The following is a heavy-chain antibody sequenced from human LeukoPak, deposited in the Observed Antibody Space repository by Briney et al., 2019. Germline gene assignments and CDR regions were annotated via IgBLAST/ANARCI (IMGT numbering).Heavy chain of an antibody. D-gene: IGHD2-15*01. J-gene: IGHJ4*02. CDR1: GGSISSSSYY. Sequence: SETLSLTCTVSGGSISSSSYYWGWIRQPPGKGLEWIGSIYYSGSTYYNPSLKSRVTISVDTSKNQFSLKLSSVTAADTAVYYCARPSPGCSGGSCYPDYWGQGTLVTVSS. V-gene: IGHV4-39*01. CDR2: IYYSGST. CDR3: ARPSPGCSGGSCYPDY.